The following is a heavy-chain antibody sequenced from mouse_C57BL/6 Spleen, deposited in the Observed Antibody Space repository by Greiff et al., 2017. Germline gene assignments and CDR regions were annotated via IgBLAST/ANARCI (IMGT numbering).Heavy chain of an antibody. Sequence: DVQLVESGGGLVKPGGSLKLSCAASGFTFSDYGMHWVRQAPEKGLEWVAYISSGSSTIYYANTVKGRFTIPRDNAKNTLFLQMTSLRSEDKAMYYCAMNYMDYWGQGTSVTVSS. CDR3: AMNYMDY. J-gene: IGHJ4*01. CDR2: ISSGSSTI. CDR1: GFTFSDYG. D-gene: IGHD1-3*01. V-gene: IGHV5-17*01.